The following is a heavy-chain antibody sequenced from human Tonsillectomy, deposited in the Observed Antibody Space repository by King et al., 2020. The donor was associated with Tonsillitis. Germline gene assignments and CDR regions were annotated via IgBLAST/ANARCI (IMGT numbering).Heavy chain of an antibody. CDR2: IKQDGSEK. V-gene: IGHV3-7*03. Sequence: VQLVESGGGLVQPGGSLRLSCAASGFTFSSYWMSWVRQAPGKGLEWVANIKQDGSEKYYVDSVKGRFTISRDNAKNSLYLQMKSLRAEDTAVYYCARDDEQWLKLGSWFDPWGQGTLVTVSS. CDR3: ARDDEQWLKLGSWFDP. J-gene: IGHJ5*02. D-gene: IGHD6-19*01. CDR1: GFTFSSYW.